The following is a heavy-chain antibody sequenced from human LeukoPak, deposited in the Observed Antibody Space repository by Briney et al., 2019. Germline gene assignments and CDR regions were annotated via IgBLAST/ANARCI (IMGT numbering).Heavy chain of an antibody. CDR2: IYPGDSDT. V-gene: IGHV5-51*01. CDR3: ARHLYYCGSGRSWFDP. Sequence: GESLKISCKGSGYSFTSYWIGWVRQMPGKGLEWMGIIYPGDSDTRYSPSFQGQVTISADKSISTAYLQWSSLKASDTAMYYCARHLYYCGSGRSWFDPWGQGTLVTVSS. D-gene: IGHD3-10*01. CDR1: GYSFTSYW. J-gene: IGHJ5*02.